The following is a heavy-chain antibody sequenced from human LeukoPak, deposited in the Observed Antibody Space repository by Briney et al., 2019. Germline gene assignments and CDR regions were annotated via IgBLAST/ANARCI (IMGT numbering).Heavy chain of an antibody. CDR3: ARGRIAARLLRAFDI. V-gene: IGHV4-34*01. CDR2: INHSGTT. J-gene: IGHJ3*02. D-gene: IGHD6-6*01. CDR1: GGSFSGYC. Sequence: PSETLSLTCAVYGGSFSGYCWTWVRHSQGKGLEWIGEINHSGTTNYNPSLKNRVTVSADTSKDQFSLRLSSVSAADTAVYYCARGRIAARLLRAFDIWGQGTMVTVSS.